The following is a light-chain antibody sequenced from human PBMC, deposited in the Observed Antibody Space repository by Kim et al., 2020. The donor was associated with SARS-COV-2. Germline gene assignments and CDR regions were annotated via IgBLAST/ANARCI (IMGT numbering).Light chain of an antibody. Sequence: VSPGQTASITCSGDKLGDKYACWYQQKPGQSPVLVIYQDSKRPSGIPERFSGSNSGNTATLTISGTQAMDEADYYCQAWDSSLEVFGGGTQLTVL. CDR1: KLGDKY. J-gene: IGLJ3*02. CDR3: QAWDSSLEV. V-gene: IGLV3-1*01. CDR2: QDS.